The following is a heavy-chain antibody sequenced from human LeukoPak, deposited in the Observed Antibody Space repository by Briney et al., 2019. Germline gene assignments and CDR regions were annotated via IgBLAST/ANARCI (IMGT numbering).Heavy chain of an antibody. J-gene: IGHJ4*02. Sequence: GGSLRLSCAASGFTFSSYSMNWVRQAPGKGLEWVSSISSSSYIYYADSVKGRFTISRDNAKNSLYLQMNSLRAEDTAVYYCARDGRGYSYGLGYWGQGTLVTVSS. V-gene: IGHV3-21*01. D-gene: IGHD5-18*01. CDR3: ARDGRGYSYGLGY. CDR2: ISSSSYI. CDR1: GFTFSSYS.